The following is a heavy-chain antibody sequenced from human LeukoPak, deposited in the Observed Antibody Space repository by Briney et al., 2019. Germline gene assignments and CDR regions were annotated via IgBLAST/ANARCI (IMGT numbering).Heavy chain of an antibody. CDR1: GFTFSNFG. J-gene: IGHJ4*02. V-gene: IGHV3-30*18. D-gene: IGHD3-10*01. CDR3: AKERDYRVSTSCDY. CDR2: ISYDGKVA. Sequence: GGFLRLSCAASGFTFSNFGMHWVCQAPGKGLEWMAVISYDGKVAYYADSVKGRFTISRDNSKNTLYLQMTSLRGEDTALYYCAKERDYRVSTSCDYWGQGTQVTVSS.